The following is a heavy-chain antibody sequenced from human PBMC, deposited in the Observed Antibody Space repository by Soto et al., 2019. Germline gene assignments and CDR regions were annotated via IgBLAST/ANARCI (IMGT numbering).Heavy chain of an antibody. Sequence: GGSPKIFCKGSGYRFSHFLIGWGCQMPGKVLGWMWIIYPGDSDTRYSPSFQGQVTISADKSISTAYLQWSSLKASDTAMYYCARDRSGWFHRYYYGMDVWGQGTTVTVSS. CDR1: GYRFSHFL. CDR2: IYPGDSDT. V-gene: IGHV5-51*01. CDR3: ARDRSGWFHRYYYGMDV. D-gene: IGHD6-19*01. J-gene: IGHJ6*02.